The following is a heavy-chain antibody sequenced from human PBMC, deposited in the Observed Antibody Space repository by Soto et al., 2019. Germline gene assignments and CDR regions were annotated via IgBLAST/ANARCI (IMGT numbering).Heavy chain of an antibody. CDR2: ISYDGSNK. V-gene: IGHV3-30*18. D-gene: IGHD2-21*02. J-gene: IGHJ1*01. CDR3: AKTYCGGDCYQEYFQH. CDR1: GFTFSSYG. Sequence: GGSLRLSCAASGFTFSSYGMHWVRQAPGKGLEWVAVISYDGSNKYYADSVKGRFTISRDNSKNTLYLQMNSLRAEDTAVYYCAKTYCGGDCYQEYFQHWGQGTLVTVSS.